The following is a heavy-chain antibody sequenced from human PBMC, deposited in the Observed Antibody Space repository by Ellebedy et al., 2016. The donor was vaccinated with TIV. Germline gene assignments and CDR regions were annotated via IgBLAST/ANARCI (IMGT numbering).Heavy chain of an antibody. V-gene: IGHV1-69*13. CDR1: GGTFITYA. J-gene: IGHJ4*02. CDR3: ARFRGGGGSSYFDH. CDR2: IIPMFGTA. Sequence: SVKVSXKASGGTFITYAISWVRQAPGEGLEWLGGIIPMFGTANYAQKFQGRVTITADESMSTAYMELSSLRSEDTAVYYCARFRGGGGSSYFDHWGQGTLVTVSS. D-gene: IGHD2-15*01.